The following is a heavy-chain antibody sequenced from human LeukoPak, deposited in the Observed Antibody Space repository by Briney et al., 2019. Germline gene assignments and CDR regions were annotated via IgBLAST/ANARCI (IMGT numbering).Heavy chain of an antibody. Sequence: ASVKVSCKVSGYTLTELSMHWVRQAPGQGLEWMGWINPNSGGTNYAQKFQGRVTMTRDTSISTAYMELSRLRSDDTAVYYCARETYYYDSSGYYQDYWGQGTLVTVSS. CDR3: ARETYYYDSSGYYQDY. J-gene: IGHJ4*02. D-gene: IGHD3-22*01. CDR1: GYTLTELS. CDR2: INPNSGGT. V-gene: IGHV1-2*02.